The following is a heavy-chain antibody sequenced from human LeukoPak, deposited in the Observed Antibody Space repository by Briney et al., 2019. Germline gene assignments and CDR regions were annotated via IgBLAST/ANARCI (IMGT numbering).Heavy chain of an antibody. CDR1: GGSFSGYY. V-gene: IGHV4-34*01. J-gene: IGHJ4*02. Sequence: SETLSLTRAVYGGSFSGYYWSWIRQPPGKGLEWIGEINHSGSTNYNPSLKSRVTISVDTSKNQFSLKLSSVTAADTAVYYCRIVVVTAGLFDYWGQGTLVTVSS. CDR2: INHSGST. CDR3: RIVVVTAGLFDY. D-gene: IGHD2-21*02.